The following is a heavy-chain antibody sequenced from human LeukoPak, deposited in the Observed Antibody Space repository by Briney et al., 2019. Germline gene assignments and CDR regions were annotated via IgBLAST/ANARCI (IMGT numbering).Heavy chain of an antibody. D-gene: IGHD3-3*01. J-gene: IGHJ6*04. Sequence: GGSLRLSCAASGFTFSSYWMHWVRQAPGKGLEWVSSISSSSTYTYYADSVKGRFTISRDNAKNSLFLQMNSLRDDDTGAYFCATDTLRFRMDVWGKGTTVIVSS. CDR1: GFTFSSYW. CDR3: ATDTLRFRMDV. V-gene: IGHV3-21*01. CDR2: ISSSSTYT.